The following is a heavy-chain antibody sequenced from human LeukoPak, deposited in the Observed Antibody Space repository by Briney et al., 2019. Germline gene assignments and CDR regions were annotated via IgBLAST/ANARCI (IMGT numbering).Heavy chain of an antibody. J-gene: IGHJ4*02. CDR1: GFIFSSYS. CDR2: ISSSSSYI. V-gene: IGHV3-21*01. D-gene: IGHD1-7*01. Sequence: GGSLRLSCAASGFIFSSYSMNWVRQAPGKGLEWVSSISSSSSYIYYADSVKGRFTISRDNAKNSLYLQMNSLRAEDTAVYYCARGGSITGTPDLDYWGQGTLVTVSS. CDR3: ARGGSITGTPDLDY.